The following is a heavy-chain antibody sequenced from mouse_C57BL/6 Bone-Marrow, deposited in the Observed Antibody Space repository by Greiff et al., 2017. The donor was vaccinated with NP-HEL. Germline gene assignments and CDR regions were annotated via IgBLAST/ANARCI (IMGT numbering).Heavy chain of an antibody. CDR2: INPSSGYT. V-gene: IGHV1-4*01. J-gene: IGHJ3*01. CDR1: GYTFTSYT. Sequence: QVQLQQSGAELARPGASVKMSCKASGYTFTSYTMHWVKQRPGQGLEWIGYINPSSGYTKYNQKFKDKATLTADKSSITAYMQLSSLTSEDSAVYYCARLLRWFAYWGQGTLVTVSA. CDR3: ARLLRWFAY. D-gene: IGHD1-1*01.